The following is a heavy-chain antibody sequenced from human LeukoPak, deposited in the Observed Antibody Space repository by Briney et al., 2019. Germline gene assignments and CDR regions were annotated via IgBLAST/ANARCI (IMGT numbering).Heavy chain of an antibody. Sequence: GGSLRLSCAASGFTFSDYYMSWIRQAPGKGLEWVSYISSSSSYTNYADSVKGRFTISRDNAKNSLYLQMNSLRDEDTAVYYCARDRPYYDILTGYYESPNWFDPWGQGTLVTVSS. CDR1: GFTFSDYY. CDR3: ARDRPYYDILTGYYESPNWFDP. V-gene: IGHV3-11*06. D-gene: IGHD3-9*01. CDR2: ISSSSSYT. J-gene: IGHJ5*02.